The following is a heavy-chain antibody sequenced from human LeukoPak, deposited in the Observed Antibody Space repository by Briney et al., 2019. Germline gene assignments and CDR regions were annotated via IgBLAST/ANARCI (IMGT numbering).Heavy chain of an antibody. D-gene: IGHD2-2*01. J-gene: IGHJ5*02. CDR1: GFTFSSYS. Sequence: GGSLRLSCAASGFTFSSYSMNWVRQAPGKRLEWVAYISNSGSTKYYADSVKGRFTISRDNAKDSMYLQMNSLRAEDTALYNCARFNPICSSSSCYTPWGQGTRVTVSS. CDR3: ARFNPICSSSSCYTP. V-gene: IGHV3-48*04. CDR2: ISNSGSTK.